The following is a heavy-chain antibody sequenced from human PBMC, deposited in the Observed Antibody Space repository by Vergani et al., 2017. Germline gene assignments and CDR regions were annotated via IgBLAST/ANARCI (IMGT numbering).Heavy chain of an antibody. CDR1: GGSISSYY. D-gene: IGHD3-22*01. V-gene: IGHV4-59*01. CDR3: ARWWDYDDSSGYSDAFDI. Sequence: QVQLQESGPGLMKPSETLSLTCTVSGGSISSYYWSWIRPPPGKGLEWIGYIYYSGCTNYNPPLHSRVTISVDTSKNQFSLKLSSVTASDTAVYYCARWWDYDDSSGYSDAFDIWGQGTMVTVSS. CDR2: IYYSGCT. J-gene: IGHJ3*02.